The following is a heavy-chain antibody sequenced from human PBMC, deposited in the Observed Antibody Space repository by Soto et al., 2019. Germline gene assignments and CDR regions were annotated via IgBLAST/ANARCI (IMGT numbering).Heavy chain of an antibody. CDR3: ASTTNSSSPTYYSYYMDV. CDR2: INSDGSST. J-gene: IGHJ6*03. V-gene: IGHV3-74*01. D-gene: IGHD6-6*01. Sequence: GGSLRLSCAASGFTFSSYWMHWVRQAPGKGLVWVSRINSDGSSTSYADSVKGRFTISRDNAKNTLYLQMNSLRAEDTAVYYCASTTNSSSPTYYSYYMDVWGKGTTVTVSS. CDR1: GFTFSSYW.